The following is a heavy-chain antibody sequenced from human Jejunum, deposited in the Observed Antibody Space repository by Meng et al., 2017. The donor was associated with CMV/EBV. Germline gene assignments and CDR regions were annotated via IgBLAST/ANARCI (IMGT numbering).Heavy chain of an antibody. V-gene: IGHV3-7*01. J-gene: IGHJ2*01. CDR3: AREGTQLWPPNWFFDL. Sequence: FTLSNYWMTWLRQVPGRGLAWVATIKQDGSERDYRDSVKGPFTISRDNAKKSLYLQMSSLRVADTAVYYCAREGTQLWPPNWFFDLWGRGTLVTVSS. D-gene: IGHD5-18*01. CDR1: FTLSNYW. CDR2: IKQDGSER.